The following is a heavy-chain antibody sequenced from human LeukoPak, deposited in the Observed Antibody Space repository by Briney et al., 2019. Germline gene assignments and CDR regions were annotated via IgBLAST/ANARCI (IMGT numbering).Heavy chain of an antibody. CDR2: IYYRVST. CDR1: CVSIRSYY. J-gene: IGHJ4*02. V-gene: IGHV4-59*01. D-gene: IGHD3-22*01. CDR3: RRDYDSSGHSLD. Sequence: PGDTVSLTCTVSCVSIRSYYGRWIRHPPGKGREWIGYIYYRVSTNYHPPLKSRVTISVDTSKHQFSLNLSSVTAADTAVYYCRRDYDSSGHSLDWGEGPLVPVPS.